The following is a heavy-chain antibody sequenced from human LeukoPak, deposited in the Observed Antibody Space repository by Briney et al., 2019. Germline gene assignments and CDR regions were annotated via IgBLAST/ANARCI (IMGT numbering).Heavy chain of an antibody. J-gene: IGHJ3*01. V-gene: IGHV1-46*01. Sequence: ASVKVSCKASGYTFTSYYMHWVRQAPGQGLVWMGIINPSGGSTSYAQKFQGRVTMTRDTSTSTVYMELSSLRSEDTAVYYCAREFGQPNDAFDVWGQGTMVTVSS. CDR3: AREFGQPNDAFDV. D-gene: IGHD3-10*01. CDR1: GYTFTSYY. CDR2: INPSGGST.